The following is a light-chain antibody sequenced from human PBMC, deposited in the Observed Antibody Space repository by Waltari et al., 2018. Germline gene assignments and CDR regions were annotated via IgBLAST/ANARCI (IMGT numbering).Light chain of an antibody. Sequence: MTQSTSSLSASIGDRPTITCRPSQDIRDYLVWFQQRPGEAPKSLIYAASNLQGGIPSRFSGSGSGTDFTLPISSLQPEDFATYYCQQYKTYPHSFGGGTKVEIK. V-gene: IGKV1-16*01. CDR3: QQYKTYPHS. J-gene: IGKJ4*01. CDR1: QDIRDY. CDR2: AAS.